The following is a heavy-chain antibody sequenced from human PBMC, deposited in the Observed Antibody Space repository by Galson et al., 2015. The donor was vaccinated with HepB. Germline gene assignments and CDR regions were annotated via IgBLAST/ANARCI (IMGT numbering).Heavy chain of an antibody. Sequence: SLRLSCAASGFTFSNAWMSWVRQAPGKGLEWVGHIKSKTDGGTTDYAAPVRGRFTISRDDSKNTLYLQMNSLKTEDTAVYYCTDLGGFGELFPYYYYGMDVWGQGTTVTVSS. V-gene: IGHV3-15*01. CDR2: IKSKTDGGTT. J-gene: IGHJ6*02. D-gene: IGHD3-10*01. CDR3: TDLGGFGELFPYYYYGMDV. CDR1: GFTFSNAW.